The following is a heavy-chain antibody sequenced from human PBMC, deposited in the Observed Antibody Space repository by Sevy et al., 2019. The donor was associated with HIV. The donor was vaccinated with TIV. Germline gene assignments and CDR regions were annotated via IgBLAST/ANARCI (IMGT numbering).Heavy chain of an antibody. CDR1: GFTFSSYG. Sequence: GGSLRLSCAASGFTFSSYGMHWVRQAPGKGLEWVAVISYDGSNKYYADSVKGRFTISRDNSKNTLYLQMNSLRAEDMAVYYCAKEYYDYVWGSYRPEGLTLDYWGQGTLVTVSS. J-gene: IGHJ4*02. D-gene: IGHD3-16*02. CDR2: ISYDGSNK. CDR3: AKEYYDYVWGSYRPEGLTLDY. V-gene: IGHV3-30*18.